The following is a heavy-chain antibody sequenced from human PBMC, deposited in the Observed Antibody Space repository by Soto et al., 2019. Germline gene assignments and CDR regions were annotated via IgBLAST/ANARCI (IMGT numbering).Heavy chain of an antibody. CDR1: GGSISSGGYS. Sequence: QLQLQESGSGLVKPSQTLSLTCDVSGGSISSGGYSWTWIRQPPGKGLEWIGYIYHSGSAYYNPSLKSRVSMSVDRSRNQFSLRLSSVTAADTAVSYCGRARGFIDSWGRGILVTVSS. J-gene: IGHJ4*02. CDR3: GRARGFIDS. V-gene: IGHV4-30-2*01. CDR2: IYHSGSA.